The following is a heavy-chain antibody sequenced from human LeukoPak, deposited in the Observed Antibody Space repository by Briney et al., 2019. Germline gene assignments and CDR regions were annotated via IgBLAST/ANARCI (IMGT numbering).Heavy chain of an antibody. J-gene: IGHJ3*02. Sequence: PGGSLRLSCAASGFTFSRYGMHWVRQAPGKGLEWVAFIRYNGNDKYYADSVKGRFAISRDNSKNTLYLQMNSLRTEDTAVYYCARDQRHSSSWFFSWEDAFDIWGQGTMVTVSS. CDR1: GFTFSRYG. CDR3: ARDQRHSSSWFFSWEDAFDI. CDR2: IRYNGNDK. V-gene: IGHV3-30*02. D-gene: IGHD6-13*01.